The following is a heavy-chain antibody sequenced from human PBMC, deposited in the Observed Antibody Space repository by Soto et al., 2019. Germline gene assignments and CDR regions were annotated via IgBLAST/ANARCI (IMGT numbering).Heavy chain of an antibody. V-gene: IGHV3-30*03. CDR3: ARSIGGSSYYPPDY. J-gene: IGHJ4*02. CDR2: LANDGSYQ. CDR1: RFTFSGYG. D-gene: IGHD2-15*01. Sequence: QVQLVESGGGVVQPRGSLRLSCAASRFTFSGYGMHWVRQSPGEGLEWVAILANDGSYQYYAESVKGRFTISRDNSKNTLYLQMDSLRPEDTAVYYCARSIGGSSYYPPDYWGQGTLVTVSS.